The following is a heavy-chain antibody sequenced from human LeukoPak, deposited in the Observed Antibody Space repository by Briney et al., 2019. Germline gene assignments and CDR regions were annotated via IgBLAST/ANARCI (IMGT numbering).Heavy chain of an antibody. J-gene: IGHJ5*02. V-gene: IGHV3-11*06. D-gene: IGHD3-10*01. CDR3: ARAPLWFGELSFDP. Sequence: GGSLRLSCAASGFTSSDYYMSWIRQAPGKGLEWVSYISSSSSYTNYADSVKGRFTISRDNAKNSLYLQTNSLRAEDTAVYYCARAPLWFGELSFDPWGQGTLVTVSS. CDR2: ISSSSSYT. CDR1: GFTSSDYY.